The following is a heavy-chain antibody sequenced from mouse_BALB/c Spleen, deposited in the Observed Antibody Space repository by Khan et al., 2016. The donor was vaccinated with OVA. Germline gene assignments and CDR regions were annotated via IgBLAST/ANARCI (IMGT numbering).Heavy chain of an antibody. CDR2: VSTGGHYT. CDR3: ARLAYYYDSEGLAY. J-gene: IGHJ3*01. Sequence: EVQRVESGGDIVKPGGSLKLSCAASGFTFSTYGMSWVRQTPDKRLEWVATVSTGGHYTYYTDTVKGRFTISRDNAKNTLYLQMSRLGSEDTAIFYGARLAYYYDSEGLAYWGQGTLVTVSA. V-gene: IGHV5-6*01. CDR1: GFTFSTYG. D-gene: IGHD1-1*01.